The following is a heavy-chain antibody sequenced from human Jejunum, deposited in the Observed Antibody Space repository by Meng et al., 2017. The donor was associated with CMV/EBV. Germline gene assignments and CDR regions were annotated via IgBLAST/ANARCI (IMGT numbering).Heavy chain of an antibody. D-gene: IGHD4-11*01. CDR2: INSDGIAT. Sequence: SGFTFSASWVHWFRQAPGKGLVWVSRINSDGIATNYADSVKGRFTISRDNAKNTLFLQMDGLRAEDTALYYCARGFGTEFYSPPYYWSQGTLVTVSS. J-gene: IGHJ4*02. V-gene: IGHV3-74*01. CDR3: ARGFGTEFYSPPYY. CDR1: GFTFSASW.